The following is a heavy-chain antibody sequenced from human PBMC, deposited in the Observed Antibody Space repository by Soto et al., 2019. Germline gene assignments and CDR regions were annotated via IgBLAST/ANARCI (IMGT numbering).Heavy chain of an antibody. V-gene: IGHV1-46*01. Sequence: QVQLVQSGAEVKEPGASVKLSCKASGYTFINYYIHWVRQAPGQGLEWMGIFDPTSGSTNYAQKFQGRVTLTMDTSTRTVYMELSSLRFDDTAVYYCARDLAAGDYWGQGTLVTVSS. CDR2: FDPTSGST. J-gene: IGHJ4*02. CDR3: ARDLAAGDY. D-gene: IGHD6-13*01. CDR1: GYTFINYY.